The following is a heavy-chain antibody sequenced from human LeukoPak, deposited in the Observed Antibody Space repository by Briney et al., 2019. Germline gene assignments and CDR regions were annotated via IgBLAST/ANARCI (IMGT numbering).Heavy chain of an antibody. Sequence: GESLKISCKGSGYSFTSYWIGWVRQMPGKGLEWMGIIYPGDSDTRYSPSFQGQVIISADKSISTAYLQWSSLKASDTAMYYCARAITMVRGVITHHGYWGQGTLVTVSS. D-gene: IGHD3-10*01. CDR3: ARAITMVRGVITHHGY. J-gene: IGHJ4*02. CDR1: GYSFTSYW. CDR2: IYPGDSDT. V-gene: IGHV5-51*01.